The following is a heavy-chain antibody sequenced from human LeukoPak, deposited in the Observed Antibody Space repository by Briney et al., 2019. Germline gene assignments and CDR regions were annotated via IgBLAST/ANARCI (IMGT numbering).Heavy chain of an antibody. CDR1: EFTFSDHY. D-gene: IGHD2-2*01. CDR2: TRNKANSYTT. Sequence: PGGSLRLSCAASEFTFSDHYMDWVRQAPGKGLEWVGRTRNKANSYTTEYVASVKGRFTISRDDSKNSLYLQMNSLKTEDTAVYYCARVRYCSSTSCRGALDIWGQGAMVTVSS. CDR3: ARVRYCSSTSCRGALDI. V-gene: IGHV3-72*01. J-gene: IGHJ3*02.